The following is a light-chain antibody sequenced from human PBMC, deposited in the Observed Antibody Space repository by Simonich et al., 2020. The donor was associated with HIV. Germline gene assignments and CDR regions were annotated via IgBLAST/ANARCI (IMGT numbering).Light chain of an antibody. CDR3: QQYYSFPWT. CDR1: QGISSW. CDR2: KAS. J-gene: IGKJ1*01. Sequence: DIQMTQSPSTLSASVGDRITNPCRAGQGISSWLAWYQQKPGKAPKLLIYKASSLESGVPSRFSGSGSGTDFTLTISCLQSEDFATYYCQQYYSFPWTFGQGTKVEIK. V-gene: IGKV1-5*03.